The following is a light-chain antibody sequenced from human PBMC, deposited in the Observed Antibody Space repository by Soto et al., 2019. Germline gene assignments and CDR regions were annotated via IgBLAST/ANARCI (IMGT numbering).Light chain of an antibody. J-gene: IGKJ2*01. Sequence: DIQMTQSPSSLSASVGDRVTITCQASHDISNSLNWYQQKPGKAPKLLIYDASSLETGVPSRFSGSRSWTDFTFTIISLQPEDIATYYYHQYDHLPRVTFGQGTKLDIK. CDR3: HQYDHLPRVT. CDR2: DAS. V-gene: IGKV1-33*01. CDR1: HDISNS.